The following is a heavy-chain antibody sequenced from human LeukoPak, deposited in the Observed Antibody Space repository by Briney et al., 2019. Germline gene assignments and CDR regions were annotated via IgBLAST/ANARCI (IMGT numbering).Heavy chain of an antibody. J-gene: IGHJ4*02. V-gene: IGHV5-51*01. CDR1: GYSFTSYW. CDR3: ARPHDYDSWGSIDY. D-gene: IGHD3-22*01. Sequence: GESLKISCQGSGYSFTSYWIAWVRQMRGKGLEWMGMIYPGDSDTRYSPSFQGQVTISADKSISTAYLQWSSLKASATAMYYCARPHDYDSWGSIDYWGQGTLVTVSS. CDR2: IYPGDSDT.